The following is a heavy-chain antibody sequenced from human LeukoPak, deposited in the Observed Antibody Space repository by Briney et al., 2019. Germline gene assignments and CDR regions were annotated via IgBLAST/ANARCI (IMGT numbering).Heavy chain of an antibody. CDR3: ARGLGDSLHFGLDY. CDR2: ITHSGST. J-gene: IGHJ4*02. V-gene: IGHV4-34*01. CDR1: RGSFSGYY. Sequence: PSGTLSLTCAVYRGSFSGYYWSWIRQPPGKRLEWIGEITHSGSTNYNPSLKSRVTISVDTSKNQFSLRLTSMTAADTAVYYCARGLGDSLHFGLDYWGQGTLVTVSS. D-gene: IGHD4-17*01.